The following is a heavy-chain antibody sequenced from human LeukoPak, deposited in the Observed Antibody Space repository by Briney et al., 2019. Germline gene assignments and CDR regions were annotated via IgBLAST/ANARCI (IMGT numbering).Heavy chain of an antibody. CDR1: GGSFSGYY. CDR2: INHSGST. D-gene: IGHD5-18*01. Sequence: SETLSLTCAVYGGSFSGYYWSWMRQPPGKGLEWIGEINHSGSTTYNPSLKSRVNISVDTSKNQFSMKLGSVTAADTAVYYCARGEDTAMVTGYGMDVWGQGTTVTVSS. J-gene: IGHJ6*02. CDR3: ARGEDTAMVTGYGMDV. V-gene: IGHV4-34*01.